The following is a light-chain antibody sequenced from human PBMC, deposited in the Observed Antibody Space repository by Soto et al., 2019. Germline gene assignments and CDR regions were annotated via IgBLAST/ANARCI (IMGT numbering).Light chain of an antibody. J-gene: IGKJ4*01. V-gene: IGKV3-20*01. CDR3: QQYGNSPLT. CDR2: GAS. Sequence: EIVMTQSPATLSVSPGERATLSCRASQSVSGSYLAWYQQKPGQSPRFLIYGASSRATGIPDRFSGSGSGTDFTLTINRLEPEDFAVYYCQQYGNSPLTFGGGTKVDIK. CDR1: QSVSGSY.